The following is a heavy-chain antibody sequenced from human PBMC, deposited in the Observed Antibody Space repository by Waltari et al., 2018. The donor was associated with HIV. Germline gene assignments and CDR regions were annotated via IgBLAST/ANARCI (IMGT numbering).Heavy chain of an antibody. J-gene: IGHJ6*02. Sequence: QVQLVESGGGVVQPGGSLRVSCEASGFSFNSYSMHWVRRAPGKGLEWVAFMSHDGRKEYYADSVKGRFTISRENSKNTLYLEMNSLRVEDTAVYFCARSWYYDSSPYGMDIWGQGTTVTVSS. CDR1: GFSFNSYS. CDR2: MSHDGRKE. D-gene: IGHD3-22*01. V-gene: IGHV3-30*01. CDR3: ARSWYYDSSPYGMDI.